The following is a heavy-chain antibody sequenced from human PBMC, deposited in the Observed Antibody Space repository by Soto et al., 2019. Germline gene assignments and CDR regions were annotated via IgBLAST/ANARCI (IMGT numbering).Heavy chain of an antibody. CDR1: GVTFSSYP. CDR3: ARLWASSHGFNFKY. Sequence: QVQLVQSGAEVKKAGSSVKVSCKASGVTFSSYPISWVRQAPGQGLEWMGGIIPITGTIQYAQKFQGRLTVTADESTTTAYMELVSLESADTAVYYCARLWASSHGFNFKYWGQGTLVTVSS. CDR2: IIPITGTI. D-gene: IGHD6-6*01. V-gene: IGHV1-69*01. J-gene: IGHJ4*02.